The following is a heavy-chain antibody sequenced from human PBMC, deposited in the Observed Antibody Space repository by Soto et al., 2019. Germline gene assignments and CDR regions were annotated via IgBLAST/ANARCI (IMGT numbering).Heavy chain of an antibody. V-gene: IGHV4-59*01. CDR3: ARETMGDAFDI. CDR2: IYYSGST. J-gene: IGHJ3*02. CDR1: GGSISSYY. D-gene: IGHD2-8*01. Sequence: TLSLTCTVSGGSISSYYWSWIRQPPGKGLEWIGYIYYSGSTNYNPSLKSRVTISVDTSKNQFSLKLSSVTAADTAVYYCARETMGDAFDIWGQGTMVTVSS.